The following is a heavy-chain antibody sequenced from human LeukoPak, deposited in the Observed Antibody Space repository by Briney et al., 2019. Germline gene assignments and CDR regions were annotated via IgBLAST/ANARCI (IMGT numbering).Heavy chain of an antibody. CDR1: GGSISSYY. J-gene: IGHJ5*02. CDR2: IYYSGTT. Sequence: SETLSLTCTVSGGSISSYYWSWIRQPPGKGLEWIGYIYYSGTTNYNPSLKSRVTISVDTSKNQFSLKLSSVTAADTAVYYCARGEVVVPAASLGLFDPWGQGTLVTVSS. D-gene: IGHD2-2*01. V-gene: IGHV4-59*01. CDR3: ARGEVVVPAASLGLFDP.